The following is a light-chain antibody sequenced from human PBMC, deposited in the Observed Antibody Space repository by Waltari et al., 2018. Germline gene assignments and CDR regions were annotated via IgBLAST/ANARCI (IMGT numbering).Light chain of an antibody. V-gene: IGLV5-37*01. CDR3: MFWPNNVWV. CDR1: SDINVGDLI. Sequence: QPVLTQPPSSSASPGDPARLTCTLPSDINVGDLITYWYQQTPGSPPRFLLYSQSDSEKAKGSGVPVRFSGSKDASANAGILLLSGLQSEDEADYYCMFWPNNVWVFGGGTKLTVL. J-gene: IGLJ3*02. CDR2: SQSDSEK.